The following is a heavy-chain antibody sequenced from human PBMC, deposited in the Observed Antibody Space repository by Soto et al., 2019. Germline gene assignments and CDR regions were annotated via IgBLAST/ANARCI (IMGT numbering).Heavy chain of an antibody. V-gene: IGHV3-72*01. J-gene: IGHJ3*01. CDR3: ARAVGGRDDSCDV. Sequence: GGSLRLSCAASGLIFTDHYIDWVRQAPGKGLEWVGRSRNRAKGYTTQYAASVQDRFSISRDDSENLLFLQMSSLKTEDTAVYYCARAVGGRDDSCDVWGPGTMVTVSS. CDR1: GLIFTDHY. CDR2: SRNRAKGYTT. D-gene: IGHD3-22*01.